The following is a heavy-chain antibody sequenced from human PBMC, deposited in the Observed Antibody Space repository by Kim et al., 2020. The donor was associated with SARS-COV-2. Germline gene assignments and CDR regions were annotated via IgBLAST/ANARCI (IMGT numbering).Heavy chain of an antibody. Sequence: GGSLRLSCAASGFTFSSYEMNWVRQAPGKGLEWVSYISTSGSTIYYADSVKGRFTISRDNAKNSLYLQMNSLRAEDTAIYYCAREFYPYTSRWQWFGYWGQGTLVTVSS. CDR1: GFTFSSYE. CDR3: AREFYPYTSRWQWFGY. CDR2: ISTSGSTI. D-gene: IGHD6-13*01. J-gene: IGHJ4*02. V-gene: IGHV3-48*03.